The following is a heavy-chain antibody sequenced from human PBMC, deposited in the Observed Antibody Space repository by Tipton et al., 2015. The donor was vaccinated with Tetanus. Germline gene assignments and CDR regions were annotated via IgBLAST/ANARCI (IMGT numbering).Heavy chain of an antibody. CDR2: ISPFNENV. CDR3: ARGRGLGPPEYFEP. D-gene: IGHD3/OR15-3a*01. CDR1: GYTFTHYG. Sequence: QLVQSGAEVKKPGASVKVSCKASGYTFTHYGVNWVRQAPGQGLEWMGWISPFNENVNYAEKFQGRLTMTTDRSTATVYMDLRSRRSDDPAVYYCARGRGLGPPEYFEPWGQGTLVTVSS. V-gene: IGHV1-18*01. J-gene: IGHJ5*02.